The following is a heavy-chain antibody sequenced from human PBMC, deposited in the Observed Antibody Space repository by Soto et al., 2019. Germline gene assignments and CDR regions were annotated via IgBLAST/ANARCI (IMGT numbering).Heavy chain of an antibody. CDR1: GYTFTSYG. CDR3: VRGLRYFGWIFSGGPQFQY. D-gene: IGHD3-9*01. V-gene: IGHV1-18*04. J-gene: IGHJ4*02. CDR2: ISAYNGNT. Sequence: ASVKVSCKASGYTFTSYGISWVRQAPGQGLEWMGWISAYNGNTNYAQKLQGRVTMTTDTSTSTAYMELRSLRSDDTAVYYCVRGLRYFGWIFSGGPQFQYWGQGTLVTVSS.